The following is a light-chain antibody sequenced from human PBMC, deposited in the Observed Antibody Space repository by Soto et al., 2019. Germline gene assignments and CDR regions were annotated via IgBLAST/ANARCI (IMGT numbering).Light chain of an antibody. V-gene: IGKV3-20*01. CDR2: GAY. CDR3: QPYGSSPWT. CDR1: QSVSSSY. Sequence: EIVLTQSPGTLYLSPGERATLSCRARQSVSSSYLAWYQQKPGQAPRLLIYGAYNRATGITDRFSGSGSGTEFTLSISRLEPEDFAVYYCQPYGSSPWTFGQGTQVDIK. J-gene: IGKJ1*01.